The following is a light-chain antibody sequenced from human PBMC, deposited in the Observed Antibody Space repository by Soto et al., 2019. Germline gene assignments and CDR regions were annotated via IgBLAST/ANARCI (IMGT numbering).Light chain of an antibody. CDR3: SSYTSSSTLKV. V-gene: IGLV2-14*01. CDR2: EVS. CDR1: MRDVGAYNL. Sequence: QSVLTQPASVSGSPGQSITISCAGTMRDVGAYNLVSWYQQHPGRAPQLIIYEVSNRPSGVSNRFSGSKSGNTASLTISGLQAEDEADYYCSSYTSSSTLKVFGTGTKLTVL. J-gene: IGLJ1*01.